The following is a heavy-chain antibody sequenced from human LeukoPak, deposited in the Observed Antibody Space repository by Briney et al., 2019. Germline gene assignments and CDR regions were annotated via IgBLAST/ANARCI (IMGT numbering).Heavy chain of an antibody. CDR3: FYDFWSAYSAGGFDP. CDR1: GLTFSGSA. D-gene: IGHD3-3*01. J-gene: IGHJ5*02. CDR2: IRDKGNSYAT. V-gene: IGHV3-73*01. Sequence: GEPLKLSCAASGLTFSGSAIHWVRQASGKGLEWVGRIRDKGNSYATAYAASVKGRFIISRDDSKSTAYLQMDSLKTEDTAMYYCFYDFWSAYSAGGFDPWGQGTLVTVSS.